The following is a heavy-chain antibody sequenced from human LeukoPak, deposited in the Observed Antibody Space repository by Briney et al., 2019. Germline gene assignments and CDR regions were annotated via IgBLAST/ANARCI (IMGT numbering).Heavy chain of an antibody. V-gene: IGHV3-48*01. Sequence: GGSLRLSCAASGFTFSSYSMNWVRQAPGKGLEWVSYISSSSSTIYYADSVKGRFTISRDNAKNSLYLQMNSLRAEDTAVYYCARVRADVGYSSSWGDYWGQGTPVTVSS. J-gene: IGHJ4*02. CDR3: ARVRADVGYSSSWGDY. D-gene: IGHD6-13*01. CDR2: ISSSSSTI. CDR1: GFTFSSYS.